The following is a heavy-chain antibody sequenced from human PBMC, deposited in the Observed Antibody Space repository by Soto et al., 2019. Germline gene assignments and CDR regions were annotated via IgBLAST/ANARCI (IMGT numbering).Heavy chain of an antibody. CDR2: ISGSGGST. Sequence: PGGSLILSCAASGFTFSSYAMSWVRQAPGKGLEWVSAISGSGGSTYYADSVKGRFTISRDNSTNTLYLQMNSLRAEDTAVYYCAKDRWDYECGSGCHNRFDYWGEGAMVAVS. CDR1: GFTFSSYA. J-gene: IGHJ4*02. V-gene: IGHV3-23*01. CDR3: AKDRWDYECGSGCHNRFDY. D-gene: IGHD3-3*01.